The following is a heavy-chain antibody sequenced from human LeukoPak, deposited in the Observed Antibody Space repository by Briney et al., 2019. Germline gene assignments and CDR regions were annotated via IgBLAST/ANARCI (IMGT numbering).Heavy chain of an antibody. CDR3: AREAMYYYGSGRPFNWFDP. V-gene: IGHV4-34*01. D-gene: IGHD3-10*01. J-gene: IGHJ5*02. CDR1: GGTFSGYY. Sequence: PSETLSVTCAVYGGTFSGYYWSWIRQPPGKGLEWIGEINHSGSTNYNPSLKSRVTISVDTSKNQFSLKLSSVTAADTAVYYCAREAMYYYGSGRPFNWFDPWGQGTLVTVSS. CDR2: INHSGST.